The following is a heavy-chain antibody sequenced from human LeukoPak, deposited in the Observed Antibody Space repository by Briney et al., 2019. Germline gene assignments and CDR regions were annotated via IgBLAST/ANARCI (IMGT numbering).Heavy chain of an antibody. J-gene: IGHJ4*02. CDR2: ISSGSSTI. Sequence: GGSLRLSCAASGFSFSSYSMNWVRQAPGKGLEWLSYISSGSSTIYYADSVKGRFTISRDNAKNSLYLQMNRLRDEDSAVYYCARDAGYGSKSVGYWGQGTLVTVSS. CDR1: GFSFSSYS. CDR3: ARDAGYGSKSVGY. V-gene: IGHV3-48*02. D-gene: IGHD4-23*01.